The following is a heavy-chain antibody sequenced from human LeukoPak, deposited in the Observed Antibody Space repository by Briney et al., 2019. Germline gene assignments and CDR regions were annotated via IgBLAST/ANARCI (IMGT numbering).Heavy chain of an antibody. CDR2: ISSSGSTI. CDR3: ARALSYYYGSGSYYFDY. Sequence: GGSLRLSCAASGFTFSSYEMNWVRQAPGKGLEWVSYISSSGSTIYYADSVKGRFTISRDNAKNSLYLQMNSLRAEDTAVYFCARALSYYYGSGSYYFDYWGQGTPVTVSS. V-gene: IGHV3-48*03. CDR1: GFTFSSYE. J-gene: IGHJ4*02. D-gene: IGHD3-10*01.